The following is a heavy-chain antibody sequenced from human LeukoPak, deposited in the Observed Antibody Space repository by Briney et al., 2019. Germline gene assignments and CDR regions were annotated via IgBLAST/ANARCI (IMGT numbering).Heavy chain of an antibody. CDR1: GGSFSGYY. J-gene: IGHJ4*02. CDR2: INHSGST. D-gene: IGHD4-23*01. CDR3: ASDYGGRGFDY. Sequence: SETLSLTCAVYGGSFSGYYWSWIRQPPGKGLEWIGEINHSGSTNYNPSLKSRVTISVDRSKNQFSLKLSSVTAADTAVYYCASDYGGRGFDYWGQGTLVTVSS. V-gene: IGHV4-34*01.